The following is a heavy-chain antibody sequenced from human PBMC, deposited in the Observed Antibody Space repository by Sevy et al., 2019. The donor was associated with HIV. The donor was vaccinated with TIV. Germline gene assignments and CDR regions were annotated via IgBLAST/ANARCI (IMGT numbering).Heavy chain of an antibody. CDR2: IYPGDSDT. Sequence: GESLKISCKGSGYSFTSYWIGWVRQMPGKGLEWMGIIYPGDSDTRYSPSFQGQVTISADKSISTAYLQWGSLKASDTAMYYCATTIFGVVTNGNAFDIWGQGTMVTVSS. CDR1: GYSFTSYW. D-gene: IGHD3-3*01. J-gene: IGHJ3*02. CDR3: ATTIFGVVTNGNAFDI. V-gene: IGHV5-51*01.